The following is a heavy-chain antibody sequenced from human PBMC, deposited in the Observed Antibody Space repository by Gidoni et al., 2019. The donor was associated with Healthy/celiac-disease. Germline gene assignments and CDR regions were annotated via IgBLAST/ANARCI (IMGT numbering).Heavy chain of an antibody. V-gene: IGHV2-5*01. D-gene: IGHD2-21*02. Sequence: QITLKESGPTLVKPTQTLTLTCTSSGSPLRTSGVGVGWSRQPPGKALEWLALIYWNDDMRYSPSLKGRLTITEDTSKNQVVLTMTNMDPVDTATYYCALAYCGGDCYFWYFNLWGRGTLVTVSS. J-gene: IGHJ2*01. CDR1: GSPLRTSGVG. CDR3: ALAYCGGDCYFWYFNL. CDR2: IYWNDDM.